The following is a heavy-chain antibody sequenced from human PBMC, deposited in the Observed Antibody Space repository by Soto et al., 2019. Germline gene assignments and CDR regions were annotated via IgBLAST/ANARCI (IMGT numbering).Heavy chain of an antibody. CDR3: ASQSSTSWNWFDP. J-gene: IGHJ5*02. CDR1: GDSISSSGYY. V-gene: IGHV4-39*07. Sequence: SETLSLTFSVSGDSISSSGYYWGCIRQPPGKGLEWIGTIYYSGDTYYNPSLKSRVTISVDTSKNQFSLKLGSVTAADTAVYYCASQSSTSWNWFDPWGQGTLVPV. CDR2: IYYSGDT. D-gene: IGHD2-2*01.